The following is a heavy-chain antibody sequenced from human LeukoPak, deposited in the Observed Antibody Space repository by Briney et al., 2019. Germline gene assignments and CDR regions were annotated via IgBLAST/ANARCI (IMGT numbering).Heavy chain of an antibody. J-gene: IGHJ3*02. D-gene: IGHD1-26*01. CDR2: ISAYNGNT. Sequence: ASVKVSCKASGYTFTSYGISWVRQAPGQGLEWMEWISAYNGNTNYAQKLQGRVTMTRDMSTSTVYMELSSLRSEDTAVYYCARDKAGYSGSPDAFDIWGQRTMVTVSS. CDR3: ARDKAGYSGSPDAFDI. CDR1: GYTFTSYG. V-gene: IGHV1-18*01.